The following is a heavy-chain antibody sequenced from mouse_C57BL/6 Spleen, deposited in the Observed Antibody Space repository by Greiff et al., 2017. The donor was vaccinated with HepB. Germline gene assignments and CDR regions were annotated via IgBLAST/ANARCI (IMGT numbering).Heavy chain of an antibody. CDR1: GFSLTSYG. Sequence: VMLVESGPGLVAPSQSLSITCTVSGFSLTSYGVDWVRQSPGKGLEWLGVIWGVGSTNYNSALKSRLSISKDNSKSQVFLKMNSLQTDDTAMYYCASGTGLFAYWGQGTLVTVSA. D-gene: IGHD4-1*01. CDR2: IWGVGST. V-gene: IGHV2-6*01. CDR3: ASGTGLFAY. J-gene: IGHJ3*01.